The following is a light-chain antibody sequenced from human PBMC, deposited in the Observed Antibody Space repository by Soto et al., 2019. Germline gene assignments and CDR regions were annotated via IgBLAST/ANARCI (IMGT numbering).Light chain of an antibody. CDR1: QSVSGN. V-gene: IGKV3-15*01. J-gene: IGKJ1*01. Sequence: EIVMTQSPATLSVSPGERATLSCRASQSVSGNLAWYQQKPGQAPRLLIYDTSTRATGIPARFSGSGSGTEFTLTINSLQPEDSAVYYCQQHNNWPWTFGQGTKVDIK. CDR2: DTS. CDR3: QQHNNWPWT.